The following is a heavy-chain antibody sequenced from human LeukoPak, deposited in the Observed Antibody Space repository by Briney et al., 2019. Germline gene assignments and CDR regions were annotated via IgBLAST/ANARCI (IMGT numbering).Heavy chain of an antibody. CDR2: IYYSGST. CDR3: ARFDYGDVYPDY. V-gene: IGHV4-39*07. D-gene: IGHD4-17*01. CDR1: GGSISSRSYY. Sequence: SETLSLTCTVSGGSISSRSYYWGGIRQPPGKGLEWIGSIYYSGSTYYNPSLKSRVTISVDTSKNQFSLKLSSVTAADTAVYYCARFDYGDVYPDYWGQGTLVTVSS. J-gene: IGHJ4*02.